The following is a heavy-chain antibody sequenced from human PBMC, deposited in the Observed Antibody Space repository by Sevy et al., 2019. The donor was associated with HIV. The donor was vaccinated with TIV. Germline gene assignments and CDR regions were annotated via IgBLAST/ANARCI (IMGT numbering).Heavy chain of an antibody. Sequence: SETLSLTCTVSGGSISSGSYYWSWIRQPAGKGLEWIGRIYTSGSTNYNPSLKSRITISVDTSKNQFSLKLTSVTAADAAVYYCAREYIGYSSSFDYWGQGTLVTVSS. D-gene: IGHD6-13*01. CDR1: GGSISSGSYY. CDR2: IYTSGST. V-gene: IGHV4-61*02. CDR3: AREYIGYSSSFDY. J-gene: IGHJ4*02.